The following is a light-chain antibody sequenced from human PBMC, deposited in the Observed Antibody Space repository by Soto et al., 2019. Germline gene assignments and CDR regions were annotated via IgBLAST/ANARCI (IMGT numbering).Light chain of an antibody. J-gene: IGLJ2*01. Sequence: QSALTQPRSVSGSPGQSVTISCTGTSSDVGGYNYVSWYQHHPGKAPKLMIFDVTERPSGVPDRFSGSKSGNTASLTISGLQAEDEADYYCGSYAGSVLFGGGTKVTVL. CDR3: GSYAGSVL. CDR1: SSDVGGYNY. CDR2: DVT. V-gene: IGLV2-11*01.